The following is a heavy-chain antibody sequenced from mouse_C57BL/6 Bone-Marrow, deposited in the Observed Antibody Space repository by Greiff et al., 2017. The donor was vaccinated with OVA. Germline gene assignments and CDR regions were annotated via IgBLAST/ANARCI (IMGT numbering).Heavy chain of an antibody. D-gene: IGHD1-3*01. Sequence: EVKLMESGPELVKPGASVKISCKASGYSFTDYNMNWVKQSNGKSLEWIGVINSNYGTTSYNQKFKGKATLTVDQSSSTAYMQLNSLTSEDSAVYYCARGGKGIYYAMDYWGQGTSVTVSS. CDR3: ARGGKGIYYAMDY. CDR2: INSNYGTT. J-gene: IGHJ4*01. CDR1: GYSFTDYN. V-gene: IGHV1-39*01.